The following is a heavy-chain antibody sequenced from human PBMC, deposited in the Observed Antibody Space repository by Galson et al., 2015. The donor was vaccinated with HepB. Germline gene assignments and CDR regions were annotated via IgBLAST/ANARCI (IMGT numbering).Heavy chain of an antibody. CDR1: GFTFSSYA. CDR2: ISGSGGST. V-gene: IGHV3-23*01. D-gene: IGHD6-19*01. Sequence: SLRLSCAASGFTFSSYAMSWVRQAPGKGLEWVSAISGSGGSTYYADSVKGRFTISRDNSKNTLYLQMNSLRAEDTAVYYCAKGRSSGWHYYYYYGMDVWGQGTTVTVSS. J-gene: IGHJ6*02. CDR3: AKGRSSGWHYYYYYGMDV.